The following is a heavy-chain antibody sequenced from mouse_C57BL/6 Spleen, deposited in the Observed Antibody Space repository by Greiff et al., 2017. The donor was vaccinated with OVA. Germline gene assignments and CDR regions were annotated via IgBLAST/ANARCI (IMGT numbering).Heavy chain of an antibody. J-gene: IGHJ3*01. V-gene: IGHV1-43*01. CDR3: ANDPPDDYGGRCFAY. CDR1: GYSFTGYY. Sequence: VQLKQSGPELVKPGASVKISCTASGYSFTGYYMHWVKQSSEKSLEWIGEINPSTGGTSYNQKFKGKATLTVDKSSSTAYMQLKSLTSEDSAVYYCANDPPDDYGGRCFAYWGQGTLVTVSA. D-gene: IGHD2-4*01. CDR2: INPSTGGT.